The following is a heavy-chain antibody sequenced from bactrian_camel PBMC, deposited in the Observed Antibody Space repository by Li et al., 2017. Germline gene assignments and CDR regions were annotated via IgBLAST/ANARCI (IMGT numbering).Heavy chain of an antibody. V-gene: IGHV3-3*01. D-gene: IGHD5*01. J-gene: IGHJ4*01. CDR2: MFTGGGSI. CDR1: GYSPYC. Sequence: HVQLVESGGGSVQAGGSLRLSCAASGYSPYCMAWFRQVPGKEREGVAAMFTGGGSIYYADSVKGRFAVSQDSAGNTVTVYLQMNDLKPEDTGMYYCAVDGWGARCSVRAGWYRLGQGTQVTVS.